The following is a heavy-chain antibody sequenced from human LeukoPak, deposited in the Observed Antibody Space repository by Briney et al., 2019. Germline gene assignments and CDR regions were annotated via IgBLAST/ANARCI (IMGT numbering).Heavy chain of an antibody. CDR1: GFTFTDAW. CDR2: IKSKTDGGTT. Sequence: GGSLRLSCAGSGFTFTDAWMSWVRQAPGKGLEWVGRIKSKTDGGTTDYAAPVKGRFTISRDDSKNTLYLQMNSLKTEDTAVYYCTTADPRFSGSYYRGFDYWGQGTLVTVSS. V-gene: IGHV3-15*01. J-gene: IGHJ4*02. CDR3: TTADPRFSGSYYRGFDY. D-gene: IGHD3-10*01.